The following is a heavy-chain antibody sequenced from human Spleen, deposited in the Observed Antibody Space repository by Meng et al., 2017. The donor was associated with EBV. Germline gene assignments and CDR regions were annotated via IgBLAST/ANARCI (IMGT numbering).Heavy chain of an antibody. Sequence: QGQLHESGPGLVKPSQTLSLTCAVSGDSINSGGYYWSWIRQPPGKGLEWIGYIHYSGSTHYNSSLRSRITMSLDTSKNKLSLKLGSVTAADTAVYYCARASSGDSDGFDYWGQGTLVTVSS. CDR2: IHYSGST. J-gene: IGHJ4*02. CDR3: ARASSGDSDGFDY. V-gene: IGHV4-30-4*01. CDR1: GDSINSGGYY. D-gene: IGHD5-18*01.